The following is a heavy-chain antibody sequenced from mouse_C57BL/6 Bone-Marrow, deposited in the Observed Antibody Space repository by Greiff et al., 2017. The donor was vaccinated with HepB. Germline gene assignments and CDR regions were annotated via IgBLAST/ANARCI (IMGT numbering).Heavy chain of an antibody. CDR3: ASGSSYGAMDY. CDR2: IYPGDGDT. CDR1: GYAFSSYW. D-gene: IGHD1-1*01. V-gene: IGHV1-80*01. J-gene: IGHJ4*01. Sequence: VKLQESGAELVKPGASVKISCKASGYAFSSYWMNWVKQRPGKGLEWIGQIYPGDGDTNYNGKFKGKATLTADKSSSTAYMQLSSLTSEDSAVYFRASGSSYGAMDYWGQGTSVTVSS.